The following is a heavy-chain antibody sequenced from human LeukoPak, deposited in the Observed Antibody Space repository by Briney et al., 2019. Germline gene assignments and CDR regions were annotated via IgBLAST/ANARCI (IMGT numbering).Heavy chain of an antibody. CDR1: GFTFDDYA. D-gene: IGHD2-21*02. Sequence: GRSLRLSCAASGFTFDDYAMHWVRHAPGKGLEWVSGISWNSGSIIYADCVKGRLTISRDKGKNSLYLQMNSLRAEDTALYYCAKDLGIVVVTAAFDIWGQGTMVTVSS. J-gene: IGHJ3*02. V-gene: IGHV3-9*01. CDR2: ISWNSGSI. CDR3: AKDLGIVVVTAAFDI.